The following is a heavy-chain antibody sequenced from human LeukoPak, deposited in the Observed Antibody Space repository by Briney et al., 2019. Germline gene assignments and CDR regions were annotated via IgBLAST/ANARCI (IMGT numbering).Heavy chain of an antibody. CDR1: GGSISSYY. Sequence: PSETLSLTCTVSGGSISSYYWCWIRQPPGKGLEWIGYIYYSGSTNYNPSLKSRVTISVDTSKNQFSLKLSSVTAADTAVYYCARFYYGSGSPPLDYWGQGTLVTVSS. D-gene: IGHD3-10*01. CDR2: IYYSGST. CDR3: ARFYYGSGSPPLDY. J-gene: IGHJ4*02. V-gene: IGHV4-59*08.